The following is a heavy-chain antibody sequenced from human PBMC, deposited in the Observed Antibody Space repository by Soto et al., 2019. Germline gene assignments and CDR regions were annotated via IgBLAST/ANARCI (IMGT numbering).Heavy chain of an antibody. Sequence: SLRLSCAASGFTFSDYYMSWIRQAPGKGLEWVSYISSSGSTIYYADSVKGRFTISRDNAKNSLYLQMNSLRAEDTAVYYCARDQVRDCSSTSCYDGYYYYYGMDVWGQGTTVTVSS. J-gene: IGHJ6*02. CDR3: ARDQVRDCSSTSCYDGYYYYYGMDV. V-gene: IGHV3-11*01. D-gene: IGHD2-2*01. CDR1: GFTFSDYY. CDR2: ISSSGSTI.